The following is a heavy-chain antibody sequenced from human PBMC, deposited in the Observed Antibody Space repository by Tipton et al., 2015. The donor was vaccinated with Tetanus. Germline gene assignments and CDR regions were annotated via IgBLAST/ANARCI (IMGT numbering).Heavy chain of an antibody. CDR1: GFTFNDFA. CDR3: TRTISNDYVAA. CDR2: IYSGGTT. D-gene: IGHD4-17*01. J-gene: IGHJ4*02. V-gene: IGHV3-53*01. Sequence: SLRLSCVGSGFTFNDFAIHWVRQAPGEGLEWVSIIYSGGTTYYADSVKGRFTISRDNSRNTLYLQMRSLRVEDTAVYYCTRTISNDYVAAWGQGTLVTVSS.